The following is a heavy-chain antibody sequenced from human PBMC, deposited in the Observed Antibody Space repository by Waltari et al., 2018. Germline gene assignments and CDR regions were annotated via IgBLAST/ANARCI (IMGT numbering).Heavy chain of an antibody. CDR2: ISAYNGNT. Sequence: QVQLVQSGAEVKKPGASVKVSCKASGYTFTSYGISWVRQAPGQGLEWMGWISAYNGNTNYAQKLQGRVTMTPDPSTSTAYMELRSLRSDDTAVYYCARGGVSSGGIWYYYGSGSPWAFDYWGQGTLVTVSS. V-gene: IGHV1-18*01. CDR1: GYTFTSYG. CDR3: ARGGVSSGGIWYYYGSGSPWAFDY. J-gene: IGHJ4*02. D-gene: IGHD3-10*01.